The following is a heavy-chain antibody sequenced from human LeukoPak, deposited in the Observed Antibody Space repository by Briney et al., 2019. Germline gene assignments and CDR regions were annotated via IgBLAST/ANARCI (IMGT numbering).Heavy chain of an antibody. V-gene: IGHV4-59*01. Sequence: SETLSRTCTLSGGSISSYYWSWIRQPPGKGLEWIGYIYYSGSTNYNPSLKSRVTISVDTSKNQFSLKLSSVTAADTAVYYCARDDGYFDYWGQGTLVTVSS. CDR1: GGSISSYY. CDR3: ARDDGYFDY. J-gene: IGHJ4*02. CDR2: IYYSGST.